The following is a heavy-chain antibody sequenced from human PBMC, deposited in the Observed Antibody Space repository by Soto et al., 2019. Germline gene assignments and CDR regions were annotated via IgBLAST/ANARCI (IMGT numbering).Heavy chain of an antibody. CDR1: GGTFSSYA. D-gene: IGHD3-22*01. Sequence: GASVKVSCKASGGTFSSYAISWVRQAPGQGLEWMGGIIPIFGTANYAQKFQGRVTITADESTSTAYMELSSLRSEDTAVYYCARVGADGGRDYYDSSGRDYWGQGTLVTVSS. CDR2: IIPIFGTA. V-gene: IGHV1-69*13. J-gene: IGHJ4*02. CDR3: ARVGADGGRDYYDSSGRDY.